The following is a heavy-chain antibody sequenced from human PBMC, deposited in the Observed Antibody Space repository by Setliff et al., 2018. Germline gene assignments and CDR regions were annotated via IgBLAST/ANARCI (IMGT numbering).Heavy chain of an antibody. Sequence: PGGSLRLSCAASGFTFSSSAMAWARQAPGKGLEWVSAISSTITSTYYADSVKGCFTISRDNSKNTLYLQMNSLRAEDTAVYYCAKHGAYNDFLTGYNFYYDMDVWGQGTTVTVSS. CDR3: AKHGAYNDFLTGYNFYYDMDV. D-gene: IGHD3-9*01. CDR2: ISSTITST. V-gene: IGHV3-23*01. CDR1: GFTFSSSA. J-gene: IGHJ6*02.